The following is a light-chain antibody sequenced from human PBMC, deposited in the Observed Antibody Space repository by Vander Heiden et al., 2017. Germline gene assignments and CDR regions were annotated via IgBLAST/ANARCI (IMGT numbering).Light chain of an antibody. Sequence: DIVMTQSPDSLAVSLGERATINCKSSQSVLYSSNNKNYLAWYQQKPGQPPKLLIYWASTRESGVPDRFSGSGSGTDFTLTISSLQAEDVAVYYCQHEDSTPGTFGQGTKLEIK. CDR1: QSVLYSSNNKNY. V-gene: IGKV4-1*01. CDR3: QHEDSTPGT. CDR2: WAS. J-gene: IGKJ2*02.